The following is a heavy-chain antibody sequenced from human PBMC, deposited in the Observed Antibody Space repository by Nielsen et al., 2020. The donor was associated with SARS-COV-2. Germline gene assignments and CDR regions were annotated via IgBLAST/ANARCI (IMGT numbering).Heavy chain of an antibody. Sequence: SVKVSCKASGGTFSSYAISWVRQAPGQGLEWMGGIIPIFGTANYAQKFQGRVTITADKSTSTAYMELSSLRSEDTAVYYCARRRRDGYNRWLMDVWGQGTTVTVSS. J-gene: IGHJ6*02. D-gene: IGHD5-24*01. V-gene: IGHV1-69*06. CDR3: ARRRRDGYNRWLMDV. CDR1: GGTFSSYA. CDR2: IIPIFGTA.